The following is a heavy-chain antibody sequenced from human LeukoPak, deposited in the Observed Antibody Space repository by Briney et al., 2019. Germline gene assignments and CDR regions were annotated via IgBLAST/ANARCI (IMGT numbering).Heavy chain of an antibody. V-gene: IGHV3-73*01. CDR3: TTSYSGNSWYDWFGP. J-gene: IGHJ5*02. D-gene: IGHD6-13*01. Sequence: GGSLRLSCAASGFTFSGSAMHWVRQASGKGLEWVGRIRSKANSYATAYAASVKGRFTISRDDSKTTSYLQMNSLKTEDTALYFCTTSYSGNSWYDWFGPWGQGTLVTVSS. CDR2: IRSKANSYAT. CDR1: GFTFSGSA.